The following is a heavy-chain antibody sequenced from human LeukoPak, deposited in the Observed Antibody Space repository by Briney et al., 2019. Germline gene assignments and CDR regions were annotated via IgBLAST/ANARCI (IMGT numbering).Heavy chain of an antibody. J-gene: IGHJ4*02. D-gene: IGHD3-22*01. CDR2: IIPILGIA. CDR1: GGTFSSYA. CDR3: ARDPYDSSGYYYGSIEVDY. Sequence: ASVKVSCKASGGTFSSYAISWVRQAPGQGLEWMGRIIPILGIANYAQKFQGRVTITADKSTSTAYMELSSLGSEDTAVYYCARDPYDSSGYYYGSIEVDYWGQGTLVTVSS. V-gene: IGHV1-69*04.